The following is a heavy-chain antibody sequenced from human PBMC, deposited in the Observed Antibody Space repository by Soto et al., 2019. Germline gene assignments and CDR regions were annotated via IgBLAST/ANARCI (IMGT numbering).Heavy chain of an antibody. V-gene: IGHV1-18*01. CDR1: GYTFTSYG. CDR3: ARVVGALGHWFDP. CDR2: ISAYNGNT. J-gene: IGHJ5*02. D-gene: IGHD2-15*01. Sequence: QVQLVQSGAEVKKPGASVKVSCKASGYTFTSYGISWVRQAPGQGLEWMGRISAYNGNTNYAQKLQGRVTMTTDTPTSTAYTELRSLRSDDTAVYYCARVVGALGHWFDPWGQGTLVTVSS.